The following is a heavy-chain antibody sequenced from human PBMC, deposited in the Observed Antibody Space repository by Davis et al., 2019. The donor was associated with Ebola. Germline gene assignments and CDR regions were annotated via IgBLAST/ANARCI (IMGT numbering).Heavy chain of an antibody. CDR2: LNSDGSGT. CDR3: VTGLLGGTNY. CDR1: GFTFGSYR. J-gene: IGHJ4*02. Sequence: PGGSLRLSCAASGFTFGSYRMHWVRQVPGKGLVWVSRLNSDGSGTSYADPVKGRINISRDNAKNTLYLQMNSLRAEDTAVYYCVTGLLGGTNYWGQGTLVTVSS. D-gene: IGHD1-26*01. V-gene: IGHV3-74*01.